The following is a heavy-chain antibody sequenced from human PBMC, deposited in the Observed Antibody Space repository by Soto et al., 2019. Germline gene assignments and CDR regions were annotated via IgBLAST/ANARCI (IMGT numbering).Heavy chain of an antibody. D-gene: IGHD3-3*01. Sequence: GGSLRLSCAASGFTFSSYGMHWVRQAPGKGLEWVAVISYDGSNKYYADSVKGRFTISRGNSKNTLYLQMNSLRAEDTAVYYCAKADYDFWSGSLADYWGQGTLVTVSS. CDR1: GFTFSSYG. V-gene: IGHV3-30*18. CDR2: ISYDGSNK. CDR3: AKADYDFWSGSLADY. J-gene: IGHJ4*02.